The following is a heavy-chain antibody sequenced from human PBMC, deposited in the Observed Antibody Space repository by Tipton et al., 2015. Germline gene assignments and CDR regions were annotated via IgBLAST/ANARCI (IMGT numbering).Heavy chain of an antibody. J-gene: IGHJ6*02. V-gene: IGHV4-61*01. D-gene: IGHD5-24*01. CDR1: GGSVSSGSYY. CDR3: ARDLEHGMDV. Sequence: TLSLTCTVSGGSVSSGSYYWSWIRQPPGMGLEWIGYISYSETSHYNPSLKSRVTISIDTSKNQFSLTLNSVTAADTAVYYCARDLEHGMDVWGQGTTVTVSS. CDR2: ISYSETS.